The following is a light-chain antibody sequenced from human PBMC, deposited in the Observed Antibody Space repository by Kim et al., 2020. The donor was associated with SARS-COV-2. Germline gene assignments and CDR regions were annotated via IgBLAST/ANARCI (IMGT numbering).Light chain of an antibody. CDR3: QSYDNSLSAVV. Sequence: QSVTISCTGSSSKIGAGYDVHWYQQFRGTAPNLLIYADTNRPSGVPDRFSGSKSATSASLAITGLQVEDEADYYCQSYDNSLSAVVFGGGTQLTVL. V-gene: IGLV1-40*01. J-gene: IGLJ2*01. CDR2: ADT. CDR1: SSKIGAGYD.